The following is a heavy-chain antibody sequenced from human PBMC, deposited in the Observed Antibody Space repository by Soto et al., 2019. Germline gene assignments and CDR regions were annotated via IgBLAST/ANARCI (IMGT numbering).Heavy chain of an antibody. Sequence: ESGGGMVQPGRSLRLSCTASGFSFSSYAMYWFRQPPGKGLEWVAVISKDGMNKNYADSVKGRVTVSRDNANYSLDLQLNSRGGEDTAMYYCARDMYSSDYFVTWFEPWGHGTLVTVSS. J-gene: IGHJ5*02. CDR2: ISKDGMNK. V-gene: IGHV3-30*04. CDR1: GFSFSSYA. CDR3: ARDMYSSDYFVTWFEP. D-gene: IGHD6-19*01.